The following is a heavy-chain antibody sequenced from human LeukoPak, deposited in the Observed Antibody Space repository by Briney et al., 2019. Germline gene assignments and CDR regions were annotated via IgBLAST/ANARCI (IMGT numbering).Heavy chain of an antibody. CDR2: IYYSGST. J-gene: IGHJ4*02. V-gene: IGHV4-31*03. CDR3: ARVREGRYCSGGSCWIFDY. D-gene: IGHD2-15*01. Sequence: SETLSLTCTVSGGSISSGGYYWGWIRQHPGKGLEWIGYIYYSGSTYYNPSLKSRVTISVDTSKNQFSLKLSSVTAADTAVYYCARVREGRYCSGGSCWIFDYWGQGTLVTVSS. CDR1: GGSISSGGYY.